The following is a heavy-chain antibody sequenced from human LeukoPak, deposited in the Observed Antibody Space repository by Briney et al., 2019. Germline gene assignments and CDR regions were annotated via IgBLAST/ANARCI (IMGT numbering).Heavy chain of an antibody. Sequence: SETLSLTCAVYGGSFSGYYWSWIRQPPGKGLEWNGEINHSASTNYNPSLKSRVTISVDTSKNQFSLKLSSVTAADTAVYYCARGRRTYDYVWGSYAREYYFDYWGQGTLVTVSS. J-gene: IGHJ4*02. CDR2: INHSAST. CDR1: GGSFSGYY. CDR3: ARGRRTYDYVWGSYAREYYFDY. D-gene: IGHD3-16*01. V-gene: IGHV4-34*01.